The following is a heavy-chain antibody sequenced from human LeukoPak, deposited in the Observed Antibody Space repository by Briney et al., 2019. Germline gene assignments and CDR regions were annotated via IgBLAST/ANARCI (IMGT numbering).Heavy chain of an antibody. V-gene: IGHV3-72*01. Sequence: PGGSLRLSCAASGFTFSAYFMDWVRRAPGKGLEWVGRIRIEGDSYTTEYAASVKGRFTISRDDSKNSLYLQMNRLKTEDTAVYFCARESWWRLDYWGQGTLVTVSS. J-gene: IGHJ4*02. CDR2: IRIEGDSYTT. CDR3: ARESWWRLDY. CDR1: GFTFSAYF. D-gene: IGHD2-15*01.